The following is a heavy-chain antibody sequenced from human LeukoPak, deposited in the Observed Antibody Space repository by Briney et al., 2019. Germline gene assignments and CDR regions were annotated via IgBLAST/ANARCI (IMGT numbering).Heavy chain of an antibody. CDR3: TKGYYEPFDV. J-gene: IGHJ4*02. V-gene: IGHV4-59*01. CDR2: VSDTGRT. CDR1: SGFSTHYY. Sequence: PSETLSLTCTVSSGFSTHYYWNWIRQPPGKALEWIGCVSDTGRTTYNPSLKSRLTISVDTSKRQFSLTLTSLTAADTAVYYRTKGYYEPFDVWGQGILVSVSS. D-gene: IGHD3-16*01.